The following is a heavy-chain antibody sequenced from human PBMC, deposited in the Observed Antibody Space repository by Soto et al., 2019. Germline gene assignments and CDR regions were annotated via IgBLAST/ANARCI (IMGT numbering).Heavy chain of an antibody. D-gene: IGHD1-7*01. Sequence: GASGKVSCKASGYTFAGYYLHWVRQAPGQGFEWMGWINPGSGVTNYAQKFQDRVTMTSDTSISTAYMELTSLRSDDTAIYFCAPVGITGTSGFHFWGQGTLVTVSS. CDR2: INPGSGVT. J-gene: IGHJ4*02. V-gene: IGHV1-2*02. CDR3: APVGITGTSGFHF. CDR1: GYTFAGYY.